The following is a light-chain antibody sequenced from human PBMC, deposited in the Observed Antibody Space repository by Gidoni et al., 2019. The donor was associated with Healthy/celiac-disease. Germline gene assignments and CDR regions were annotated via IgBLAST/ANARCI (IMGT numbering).Light chain of an antibody. V-gene: IGLV3-19*01. Sequence: SYLSQVPAVSVALGQTARITCQGDSLRSYYASWYEQNPGQAPVLVIYGKNNRPSGIPDRFSGSSSGNTASLTITGAQAEDEADYYCNSRDSSGNHVVFGGGTKLTVL. CDR2: GKN. J-gene: IGLJ2*01. CDR1: SLRSYY. CDR3: NSRDSSGNHVV.